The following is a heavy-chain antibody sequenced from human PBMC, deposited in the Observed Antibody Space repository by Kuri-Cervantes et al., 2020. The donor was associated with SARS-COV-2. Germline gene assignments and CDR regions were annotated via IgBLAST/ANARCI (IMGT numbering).Heavy chain of an antibody. CDR2: VDPEDGET. CDR3: ATREGCLGYDGIDV. Sequence: ASVKVSCKASGYTFTSYDMNWVRQAPGKGLEWMGGVDPEDGETIYARKFKGRVTMTKDTSTDTAYMELSSLRSEDTAVYYCATREGCLGYDGIDVWGQGTTVTVSS. J-gene: IGHJ6*02. V-gene: IGHV1-24*01. CDR1: GYTFTSYD. D-gene: IGHD5/OR15-5a*01.